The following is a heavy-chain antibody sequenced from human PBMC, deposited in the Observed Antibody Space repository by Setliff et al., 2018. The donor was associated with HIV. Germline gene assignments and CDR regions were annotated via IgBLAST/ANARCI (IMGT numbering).Heavy chain of an antibody. V-gene: IGHV4-59*11. Sequence: SETLSLTCLVSGDSMIPHYWSWIRQPPGRGLEWIGYISNYGSPSYSPSLESRVTILLDTSKNQFSLRLSSVTAADTAVYYCAKMTPSYYFYMDAWGNGTTVTVSS. CDR2: ISNYGSP. D-gene: IGHD2-15*01. CDR3: AKMTPSYYFYMDA. CDR1: GDSMIPHY. J-gene: IGHJ6*03.